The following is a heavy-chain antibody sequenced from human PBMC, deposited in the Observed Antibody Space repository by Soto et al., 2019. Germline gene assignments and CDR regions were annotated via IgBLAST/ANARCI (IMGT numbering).Heavy chain of an antibody. V-gene: IGHV3-23*01. Sequence: PVGSLRLSCAASGFTFSSYAMSWVRQAPGKGLEWVSAISGSGGSTYYADSVKGRFTISRDNSKNTLYLQMNSLRAEDTAVYYCAKGPVTMVRGVIIPIDYWGQGTLVTVSS. D-gene: IGHD3-10*01. J-gene: IGHJ4*02. CDR2: ISGSGGST. CDR1: GFTFSSYA. CDR3: AKGPVTMVRGVIIPIDY.